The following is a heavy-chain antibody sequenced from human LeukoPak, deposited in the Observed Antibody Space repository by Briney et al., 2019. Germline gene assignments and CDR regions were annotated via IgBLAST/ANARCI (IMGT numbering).Heavy chain of an antibody. CDR1: GFTVSTNC. CDR2: IYSGGTT. J-gene: IGHJ4*02. CDR3: ARVDTVMAYYFDL. Sequence: PAGSLILSSAASGFTVSTNCTTRVRQAPGKGLEWVSTIYSGGTTYYADSEMGRCTISRHNSRNTLHLQMNSLRAEDTAVYYCARVDTVMAYYFDLWGQGTLVTVSS. V-gene: IGHV3-53*04. D-gene: IGHD5-18*01.